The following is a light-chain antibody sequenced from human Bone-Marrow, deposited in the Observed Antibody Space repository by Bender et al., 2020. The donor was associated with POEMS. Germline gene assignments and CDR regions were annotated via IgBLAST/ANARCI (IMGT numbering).Light chain of an antibody. V-gene: IGLV3-1*01. CDR1: DLGDKY. Sequence: SYEVTQPPSVSVSPGQTASITCSGDDLGDKYVAWYQQKPGQSPVLVIYQDTKRPSGIPERFSGSNSGNTATLTISGTQAMDEADYYCQAWDTYSEIFGRGTKLTVL. J-gene: IGLJ2*01. CDR2: QDT. CDR3: QAWDTYSEI.